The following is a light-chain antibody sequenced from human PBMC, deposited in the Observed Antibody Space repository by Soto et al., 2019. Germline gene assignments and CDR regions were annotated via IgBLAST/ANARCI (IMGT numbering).Light chain of an antibody. CDR3: QQYINWPLT. CDR1: QSVGGN. Sequence: EVVMTQSPATLSVSPGERATLSCRASQSVGGNLAWYQQKPGQAPRLLIYGASTRATGIPARFSGSGSGTEFTLTISSLQSADFAVYFCQQYINWPLTFGGGTKVEIK. CDR2: GAS. V-gene: IGKV3-15*01. J-gene: IGKJ4*01.